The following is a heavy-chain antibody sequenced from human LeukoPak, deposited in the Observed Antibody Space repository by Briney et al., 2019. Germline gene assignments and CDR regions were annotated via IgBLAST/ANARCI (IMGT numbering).Heavy chain of an antibody. CDR2: IYYSGST. CDR3: ARAGSGYDYNWFDP. CDR1: GGSISSYY. J-gene: IGHJ5*02. D-gene: IGHD5-12*01. V-gene: IGHV4-59*01. Sequence: SETLSLTCTVSGGSISSYYWSWIRQPPGKGLEWIGYIYYSGSTNYNPSLKSRVTISVDTSKNQFSLKLSSVTAADTAVYYCARAGSGYDYNWFDPWGQGTLVTVSS.